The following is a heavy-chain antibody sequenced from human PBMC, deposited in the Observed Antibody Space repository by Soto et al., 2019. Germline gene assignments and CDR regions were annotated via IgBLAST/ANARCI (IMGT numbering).Heavy chain of an antibody. CDR3: AKVPAFGGVIAVNWFDP. D-gene: IGHD3-16*02. Sequence: GGSLRLSCAASGFTFNNYGMHWVRQAPGKGLEWVAVIWNDGSNSYYANSVKGRFTISRDNSKNTLYLQMSSLRADDTAVYYCAKVPAFGGVIAVNWFDPWGQGTLVTVSS. CDR1: GFTFNNYG. CDR2: IWNDGSNS. V-gene: IGHV3-33*06. J-gene: IGHJ5*02.